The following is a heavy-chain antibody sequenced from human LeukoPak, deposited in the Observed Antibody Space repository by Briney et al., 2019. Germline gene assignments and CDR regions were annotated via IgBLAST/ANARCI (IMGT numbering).Heavy chain of an antibody. CDR1: GFTFSTYA. CDR2: ISGSDRRT. CDR3: AKDVYGDYGGPDY. Sequence: GGSLRLSCAASGFTFSTYAMSWVRQAPGKGLEWVSGISGSDRRTYYADSVKGRFAISRDNSKNTLHLQMNSLRAEDTAVYYCAKDVYGDYGGPDYWGQGTLVTVSS. V-gene: IGHV3-23*01. D-gene: IGHD4-17*01. J-gene: IGHJ4*02.